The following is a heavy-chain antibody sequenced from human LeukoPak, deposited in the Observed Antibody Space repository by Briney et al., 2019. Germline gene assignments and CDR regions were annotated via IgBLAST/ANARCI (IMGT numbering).Heavy chain of an antibody. CDR2: ISSSSSYI. D-gene: IGHD5-18*01. Sequence: PGGSLRLSCAASGFTFSSYSMNWVRQAPGKGLEWVSSISSSSSYIYYADSVKGRFTISRDNAKSSLYLQMNSLRAEDTAVYYCARENTAMADFDYWGQGTLVTVSS. J-gene: IGHJ4*02. V-gene: IGHV3-21*01. CDR3: ARENTAMADFDY. CDR1: GFTFSSYS.